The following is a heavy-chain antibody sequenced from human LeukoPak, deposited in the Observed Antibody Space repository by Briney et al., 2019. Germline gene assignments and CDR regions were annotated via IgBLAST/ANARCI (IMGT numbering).Heavy chain of an antibody. D-gene: IGHD3-22*01. V-gene: IGHV3-7*01. Sequence: GGSLRLSCAASGFTFSNYWMSWVRQAPGKGLEWVANIKTDGSEKYYVDSVKGRFTISRDNAKNSLYLQMNSLRAEDTAVYYCATYSSLNRREFQFWGQGTLLTVSS. CDR2: IKTDGSEK. CDR1: GFTFSNYW. CDR3: ATYSSLNRREFQF. J-gene: IGHJ1*01.